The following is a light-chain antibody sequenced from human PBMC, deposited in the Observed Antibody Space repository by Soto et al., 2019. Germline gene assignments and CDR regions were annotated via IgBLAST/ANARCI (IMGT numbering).Light chain of an antibody. CDR2: ADS. CDR1: QNIDIL. J-gene: IGKJ5*01. V-gene: IGKV3-11*01. CDR3: QQRSNWIT. Sequence: EICFTQSPCALSLSPGERATLSCRASQNIDILLVWYQQKPGRAPRLLIYADSNRATGIPSRVSGSGSGTGFTLTIISLEPEDFAVYHCQQRSNWITFGQGTRLEIK.